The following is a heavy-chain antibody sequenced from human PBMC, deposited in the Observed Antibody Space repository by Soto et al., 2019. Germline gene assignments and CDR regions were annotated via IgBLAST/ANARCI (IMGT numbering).Heavy chain of an antibody. CDR3: AKQVVVVPAAINWFDP. CDR2: ISGSGGST. J-gene: IGHJ5*02. Sequence: GGSLRLSCAASGFTFNSYAMSWVRQAPGKGLEWVSAISGSGGSTYYADSVKGRFTISRDNSKNTLYLQMNSLRAEDTAVYYCAKQVVVVPAAINWFDPWGQGTLVTVSS. D-gene: IGHD2-2*01. CDR1: GFTFNSYA. V-gene: IGHV3-23*01.